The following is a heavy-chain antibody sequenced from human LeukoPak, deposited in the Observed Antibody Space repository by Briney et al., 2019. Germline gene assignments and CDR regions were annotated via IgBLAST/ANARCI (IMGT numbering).Heavy chain of an antibody. J-gene: IGHJ4*02. CDR3: ARFTYYDFWSYGGTFDY. D-gene: IGHD3-3*01. CDR1: GFTVSSNY. Sequence: GGSLRPSCAASGFTVSSNYMSWVRQAPGKGLEWVSVIYSGGSTYYADSVKGRFTISRDNSKNTLYLQMNSLRAEDTAVYYCARFTYYDFWSYGGTFDYWGQGTLVTVSS. V-gene: IGHV3-66*02. CDR2: IYSGGST.